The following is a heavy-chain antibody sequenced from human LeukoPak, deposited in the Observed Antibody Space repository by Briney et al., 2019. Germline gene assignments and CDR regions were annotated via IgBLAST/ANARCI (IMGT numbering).Heavy chain of an antibody. CDR3: ARDNHYDILTGSPGPNNWFDP. CDR2: ISAYNGNT. V-gene: IGHV1-18*01. CDR1: GYTFTSYD. J-gene: IGHJ5*02. D-gene: IGHD3-9*01. Sequence: GASVKVSCKASGYTFTSYDISWVRQAPGQGLEWMGWISAYNGNTNYAQKLQGRVTMTTDTSTSTAYMELRSLRSDDTAVYYCARDNHYDILTGSPGPNNWFDPWGQGTLVTVSS.